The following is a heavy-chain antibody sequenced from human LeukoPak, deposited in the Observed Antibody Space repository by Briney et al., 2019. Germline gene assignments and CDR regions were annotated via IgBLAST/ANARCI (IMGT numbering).Heavy chain of an antibody. CDR3: ARSKEAYGYFDY. CDR1: GFTFSTYW. J-gene: IGHJ4*02. Sequence: GGSLRLSCAASGFTFSTYWIHWVRQAPGKGLVWVSHINSDGSSTTYADSVKGRFTISRDDAKNTLYLQMNSLRAEDTAVYYCARSKEAYGYFDYWGQGTLLTVSS. V-gene: IGHV3-74*01. CDR2: INSDGSST. D-gene: IGHD4-17*01.